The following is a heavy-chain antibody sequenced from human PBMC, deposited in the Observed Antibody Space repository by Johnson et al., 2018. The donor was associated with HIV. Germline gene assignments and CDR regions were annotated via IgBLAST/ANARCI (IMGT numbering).Heavy chain of an antibody. J-gene: IGHJ3*02. V-gene: IGHV3-23*04. D-gene: IGHD3-10*01. CDR3: ARDRPYYYGSGDAFDI. CDR2: ISGSGGST. Sequence: VQPVESGGGLVQPAGSLRLSCAASGFTFSSYAMSWVRQAPGQGLEWVSAISGSGGSTYYADSVKGRFTLSRDNSKNTLYLQINSLRAEDTAVYYCARDRPYYYGSGDAFDIWGQGTMVTVSS. CDR1: GFTFSSYA.